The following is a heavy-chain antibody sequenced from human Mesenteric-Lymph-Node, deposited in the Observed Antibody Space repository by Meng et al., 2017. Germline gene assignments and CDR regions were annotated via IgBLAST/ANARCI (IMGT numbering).Heavy chain of an antibody. V-gene: IGHV3-33*01. Sequence: GGSLRLSCGASGFSFGRYAMHWVRLAPGKGLEWLAVIWYDGDTKYYTDSVRGRFTGSRDNSKNTVYLQMNSLRAEDTAVYYCAREGLDLVADARTDAFDMWGPGTMVTVSS. CDR2: IWYDGDTK. J-gene: IGHJ3*02. CDR3: AREGLDLVADARTDAFDM. D-gene: IGHD5-12*01. CDR1: GFSFGRYA.